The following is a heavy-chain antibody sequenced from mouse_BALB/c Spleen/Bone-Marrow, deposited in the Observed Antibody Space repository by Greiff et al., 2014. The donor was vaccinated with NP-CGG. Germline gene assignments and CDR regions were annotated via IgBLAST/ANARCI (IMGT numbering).Heavy chain of an antibody. CDR2: ISSGGSYT. J-gene: IGHJ4*01. Sequence: EVQLVESGGGLVKPGGSLKLSCAASGFTFSSYTMSWVRQTPEKRLEWVATISSGGSYTYYPDGVKGRFTISRDNAKNTLYLQMSSLKSEDTAMYYCTRDAMDYWGQGTSVTVSS. CDR1: GFTFSSYT. V-gene: IGHV5-6-4*01. CDR3: TRDAMDY.